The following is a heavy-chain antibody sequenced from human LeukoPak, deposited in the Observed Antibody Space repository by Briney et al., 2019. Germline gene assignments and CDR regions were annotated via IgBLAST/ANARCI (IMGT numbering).Heavy chain of an antibody. J-gene: IGHJ4*02. CDR1: GVSMSAYQ. CDR2: INTKGET. CDR3: ATSNDAKIAPFDH. V-gene: IGHV4-4*09. Sequence: SETLSLTCTVSGVSMSAYQWSWVRQSPEKGLERIGCINTKGETSYNPSLKSRVTTSVDTSKSQFSLRLTSVTAADTAVYYCATSNDAKIAPFDHWGQGAPVTVSS. D-gene: IGHD2-21*01.